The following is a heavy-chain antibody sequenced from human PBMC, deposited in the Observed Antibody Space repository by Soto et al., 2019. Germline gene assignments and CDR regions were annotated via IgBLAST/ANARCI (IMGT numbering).Heavy chain of an antibody. J-gene: IGHJ6*04. D-gene: IGHD3-3*01. CDR3: ARSPRYYDFWSGYPPPDV. Sequence: SETLSLTCTVSGGSIISYYWSWIRQPPWKGLEWIGYIYYSGSTNYNPSLKSRVTISVDTSKNQFSLKLSSVTAADTAVYYCARSPRYYDFWSGYPPPDVWGKGTTVTVSS. CDR2: IYYSGST. CDR1: GGSIISYY. V-gene: IGHV4-59*01.